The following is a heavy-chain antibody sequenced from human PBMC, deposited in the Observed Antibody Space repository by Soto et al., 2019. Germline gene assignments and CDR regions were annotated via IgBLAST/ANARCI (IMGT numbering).Heavy chain of an antibody. Sequence: SETLSLTCTVSGDSVTSGDYYWGWIRQPPGKGLEWIGYIYYSGNTNYSPSLKSRVAISLDTSHNQFSLKLSSVTAADTAVYFCARISVDPYMPCWFDPWCQGTLVTVS. J-gene: IGHJ5*01. CDR1: GDSVTSGDYY. D-gene: IGHD2-2*01. V-gene: IGHV4-61*08. CDR3: ARISVDPYMPCWFDP. CDR2: IYYSGNT.